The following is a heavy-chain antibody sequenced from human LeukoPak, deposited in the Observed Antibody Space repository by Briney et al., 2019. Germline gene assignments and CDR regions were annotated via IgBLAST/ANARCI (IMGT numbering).Heavy chain of an antibody. Sequence: GGSLRLSCAASGFTLSSYAMSWVRQAPGKGLEWVSTISGSGGSLNYADSVKGRFTISRDNSKNTLYVQMNSLRAEDMAVYYCVRGHSSGWHHFDYWGQGTLVTVSS. D-gene: IGHD6-19*01. J-gene: IGHJ4*02. CDR1: GFTLSSYA. CDR2: ISGSGGSL. V-gene: IGHV3-23*01. CDR3: VRGHSSGWHHFDY.